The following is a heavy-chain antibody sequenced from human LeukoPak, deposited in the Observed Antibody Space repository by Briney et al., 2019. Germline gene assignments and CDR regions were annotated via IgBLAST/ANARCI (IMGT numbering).Heavy chain of an antibody. D-gene: IGHD6-19*01. CDR1: GGSFSSGSYY. V-gene: IGHV4-61*02. J-gene: IGHJ4*02. CDR2: IYTSGST. CDR3: AGYRYSSGWYEDY. Sequence: SETLCLTCTVSGGSFSSGSYYWSWIRQPAGKGLEWIGRIYTSGSTNYNPSLKSRVTISVDTSKNQFSLKLSSVTAADTAVYYCAGYRYSSGWYEDYWGQGTLVTVSS.